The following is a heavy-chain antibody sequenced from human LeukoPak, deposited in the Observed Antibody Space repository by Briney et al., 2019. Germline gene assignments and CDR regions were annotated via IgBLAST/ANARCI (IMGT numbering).Heavy chain of an antibody. CDR1: GFTFSTYG. CDR3: ARDLHCTTTSCYGFDY. D-gene: IGHD2-2*01. J-gene: IGHJ4*02. Sequence: PGGSLRLSCAASGFTFSTYGMHWVRQAPGKGLEWVAFIRYDGSNKYYADSVKGRFTISRDNAKNSLYLQMNSLRAEDTAIYYCARDLHCTTTSCYGFDYWGQXTLVXVSS. V-gene: IGHV3-30*02. CDR2: IRYDGSNK.